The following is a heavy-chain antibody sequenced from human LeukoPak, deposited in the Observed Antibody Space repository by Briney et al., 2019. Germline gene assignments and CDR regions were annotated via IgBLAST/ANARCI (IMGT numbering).Heavy chain of an antibody. CDR1: GGTFSSYA. Sequence: GASVKVSCKASGGTFSSYAISWVRQAPGQGLEWMGRIIPILGIANYAQKFQGRVTTTADKSTSTAYMELSSLRSEDTAVYYCARVSLGYSSSYYFDYWGQGTLVTVSS. J-gene: IGHJ4*02. D-gene: IGHD6-6*01. CDR2: IIPILGIA. CDR3: ARVSLGYSSSYYFDY. V-gene: IGHV1-69*04.